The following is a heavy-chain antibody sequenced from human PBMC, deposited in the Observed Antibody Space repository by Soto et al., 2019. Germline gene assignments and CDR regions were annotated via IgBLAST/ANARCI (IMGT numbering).Heavy chain of an antibody. Sequence: PGGSLRLSCAASGFTFSNAWMNWVRQAPGKGLEWVGRIKSKTDGGTTDYTAPVKGRFTISRDDSKNTQYLQMNSLKTEDTAVCYCTTDPWGFTGYFNYGGQGTLVTVSS. CDR1: GFTFSNAW. V-gene: IGHV3-15*07. D-gene: IGHD3-16*01. J-gene: IGHJ4*02. CDR2: IKSKTDGGTT. CDR3: TTDPWGFTGYFNY.